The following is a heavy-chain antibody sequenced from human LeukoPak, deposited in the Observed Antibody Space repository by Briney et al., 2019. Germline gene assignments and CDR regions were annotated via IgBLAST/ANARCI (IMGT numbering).Heavy chain of an antibody. CDR2: IGNDENNK. D-gene: IGHD3-16*02. Sequence: PGGSLRLSCAASGFTFGSYGIHWVRQAPGKGLEWVAFIGNDENNKKFGDPVKGRFTISRDNSKSTVYLQMNSLRVEDTAVYYCAKDDYRYVDYWGQGTLVIVSS. J-gene: IGHJ4*02. CDR1: GFTFGSYG. CDR3: AKDDYRYVDY. V-gene: IGHV3-30*02.